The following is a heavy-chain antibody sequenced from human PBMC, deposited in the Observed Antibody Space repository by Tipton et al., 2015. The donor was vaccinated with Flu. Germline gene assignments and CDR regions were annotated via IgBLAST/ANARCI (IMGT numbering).Heavy chain of an antibody. D-gene: IGHD3-10*01. J-gene: IGHJ4*02. CDR3: ARGSGSGTFLIFDS. CDR1: GDSIRSYY. CDR2: IYTSGST. V-gene: IGHV4-4*07. Sequence: TLSLTCTVSGDSIRSYYWRWIRQPAGKGLEWIGRIYTSGSTKYNPSLKSRVSMSIDTPNNQFSLILSSVIAADTAVYYCARGSGSGTFLIFDSWGQGTLVTVSS.